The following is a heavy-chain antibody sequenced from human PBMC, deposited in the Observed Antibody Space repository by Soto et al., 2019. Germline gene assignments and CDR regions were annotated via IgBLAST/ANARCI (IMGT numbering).Heavy chain of an antibody. V-gene: IGHV3-21*01. CDR3: AKVRYHPGIAARRQYYFDY. Sequence: GGSLRLSCAASGFTFSSYSMNWVRQAPGKGLEWVSSISSSSYIYYADSVKGRFTISRDNAKNSLYLQMNSLRAEDTAVYYCAKVRYHPGIAARRQYYFDYWGQGTLVTVSS. CDR1: GFTFSSYS. D-gene: IGHD6-6*01. CDR2: ISSSSYI. J-gene: IGHJ4*02.